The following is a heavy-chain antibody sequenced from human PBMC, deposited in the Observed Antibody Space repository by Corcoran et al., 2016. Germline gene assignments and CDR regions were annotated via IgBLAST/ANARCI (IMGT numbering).Heavy chain of an antibody. CDR3: AKDVGRYSSGWYSYCDL. CDR2: ISWDGGST. D-gene: IGHD6-19*01. J-gene: IGHJ2*01. V-gene: IGHV3-43*01. Sequence: EVQLVESGGVVVQPGGSLRLSCAASGFTFDDYTMHWVRQAPGKGLEWVSLISWDGGSTYYADSVKGRFTISRDKSKNSLYLQMNSLRTEDTALDYCAKDVGRYSSGWYSYCDLGGRGTLVTVSS. CDR1: GFTFDDYT.